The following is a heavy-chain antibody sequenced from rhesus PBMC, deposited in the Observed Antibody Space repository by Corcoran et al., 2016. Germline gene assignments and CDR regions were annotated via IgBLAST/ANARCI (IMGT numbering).Heavy chain of an antibody. CDR3: AKAGVATDFDY. CDR2: IYGRRGTT. Sequence: QVQLQESGPGLVRPSETLPLTCAVSGASIGDNYWSWIRLAPGRGLEWIGRIYGRRGTTYYNPSCNSRVAISIDTSNNKLSLSLKSVTAADTAVYYCAKAGVATDFDYWGQGVLVTVSS. J-gene: IGHJ4*01. V-gene: IGHV4S2*01. CDR1: GASIGDNY. D-gene: IGHD1-44*01.